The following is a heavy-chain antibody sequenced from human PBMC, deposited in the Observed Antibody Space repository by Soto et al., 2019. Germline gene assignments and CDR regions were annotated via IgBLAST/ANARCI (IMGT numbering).Heavy chain of an antibody. V-gene: IGHV5-51*01. J-gene: IGHJ3*02. D-gene: IGHD6-13*01. Sequence: GESLKISCKGSGYSFTSYWIGWVRQMPGKGLEWMGIIYPGDSDTRYSPSFQGQVTISADKSISTAYLQWSSLKASDTAMYYCARPEVGQQLGSWAFDIWGQGTMVTVSS. CDR2: IYPGDSDT. CDR3: ARPEVGQQLGSWAFDI. CDR1: GYSFTSYW.